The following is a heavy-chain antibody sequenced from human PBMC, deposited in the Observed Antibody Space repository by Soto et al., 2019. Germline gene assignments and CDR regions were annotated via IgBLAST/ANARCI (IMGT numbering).Heavy chain of an antibody. D-gene: IGHD6-13*01. CDR2: IYFSGST. CDR3: ARHTRIAAAGSIDY. CDR1: GDSISTSHYY. J-gene: IGHJ4*02. Sequence: SETLSLTCTVSGDSISTSHYYWAWIRQPPGKGLEWIGSIYFSGSTYYNPSLKSRVTISVDTSKNQFSLKLSSVTAADTAVYYCARHTRIAAAGSIDYWGQGTLVTVSS. V-gene: IGHV4-31*03.